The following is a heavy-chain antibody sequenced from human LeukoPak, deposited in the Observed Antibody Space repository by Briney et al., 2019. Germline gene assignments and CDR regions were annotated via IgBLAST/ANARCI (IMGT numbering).Heavy chain of an antibody. CDR3: ARAVGGYSYGSWFDP. CDR2: IIPIFGTA. J-gene: IGHJ5*02. V-gene: IGHV1-69*13. CDR1: GGTFSSYA. Sequence: GASVKVSCKASGGTFSSYAISWVRQAPGQGLEWMGGIIPIFGTANYAQKFQGRVTITADESTSTAYMELSSLRSEDTAVYYCARAVGGYSYGSWFDPWGQGTLVTVSS. D-gene: IGHD5-18*01.